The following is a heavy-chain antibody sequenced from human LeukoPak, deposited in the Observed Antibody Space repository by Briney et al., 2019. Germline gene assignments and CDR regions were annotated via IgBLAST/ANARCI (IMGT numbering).Heavy chain of an antibody. CDR3: AKGVMVRGSYFDS. Sequence: GGSLRLSCAASGFTFGSYAMNWVRQAPGKGREWVSAISGSGGTTYYADSVKGRFTISRDNSKNTLYLQMDSLVAEDTAVYYCAKGVMVRGSYFDSWGQGTLVTVSS. D-gene: IGHD3-10*01. J-gene: IGHJ4*02. CDR2: ISGSGGTT. V-gene: IGHV3-23*01. CDR1: GFTFGSYA.